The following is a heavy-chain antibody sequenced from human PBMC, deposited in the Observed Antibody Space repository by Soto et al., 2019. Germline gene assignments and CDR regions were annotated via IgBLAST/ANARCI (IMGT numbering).Heavy chain of an antibody. Sequence: GESLKISCKGSGYSFTSYWIGWVRQMPGKGLEWMGIIYPGDSDTRYSPSFQGQVTISADKSISTAYLQWSSLKASDTAMYYCARLEMVRGVITPYYFDYWGQGTLVTVSS. J-gene: IGHJ4*02. CDR3: ARLEMVRGVITPYYFDY. CDR2: IYPGDSDT. CDR1: GYSFTSYW. V-gene: IGHV5-51*01. D-gene: IGHD3-10*01.